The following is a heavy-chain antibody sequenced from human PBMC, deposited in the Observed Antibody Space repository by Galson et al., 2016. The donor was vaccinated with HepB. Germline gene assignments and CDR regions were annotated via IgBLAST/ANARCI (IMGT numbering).Heavy chain of an antibody. D-gene: IGHD4-11*01. CDR1: GFTFSSYS. Sequence: SLRLSCAASGFTFSSYSMNWVRQAPGKGLEWVSSISSSSSYIYYADSVKGRFTISRDNAKNSLYLQMNSLRAEDTAVYYCARELDYRRHYYYYGMDVWGQGTTVTVSS. V-gene: IGHV3-21*01. CDR3: ARELDYRRHYYYYGMDV. CDR2: ISSSSSYI. J-gene: IGHJ6*02.